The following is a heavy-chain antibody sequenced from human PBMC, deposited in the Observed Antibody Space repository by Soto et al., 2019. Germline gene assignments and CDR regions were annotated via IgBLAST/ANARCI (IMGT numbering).Heavy chain of an antibody. CDR3: ARDGTGSIAAADGMDV. V-gene: IGHV1-2*02. J-gene: IGHJ6*02. CDR2: INPNSGGT. CDR1: GYTFTGYY. Sequence: ASVKVSCKASGYTFTGYYMHWVRQAPGQGLEWMGWINPNSGGTNYAQKFQGRVTMTRDTSISTAYMELSRLRSDDTAVYYCARDGTGSIAAADGMDVWGQGTTVTVSS. D-gene: IGHD6-13*01.